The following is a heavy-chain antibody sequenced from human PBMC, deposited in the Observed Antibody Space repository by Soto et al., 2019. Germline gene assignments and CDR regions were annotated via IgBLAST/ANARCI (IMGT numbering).Heavy chain of an antibody. CDR1: GFTFSSYA. CDR2: ISGSGGST. V-gene: IGHV3-23*01. D-gene: IGHD1-7*01. J-gene: IGHJ6*02. Sequence: PGGSLRLSCAASGFTFSSYAMSWVRQAPGKGLEWVSAISGSGGSTYYADSVKGRFNISRDNSKNTLYLQMNSLRAEDTAVYYCAKDLHNWNYGSYYGMDVWGQGTTVTVSS. CDR3: AKDLHNWNYGSYYGMDV.